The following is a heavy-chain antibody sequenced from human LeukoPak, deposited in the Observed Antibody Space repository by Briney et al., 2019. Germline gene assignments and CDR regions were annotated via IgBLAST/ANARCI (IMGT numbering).Heavy chain of an antibody. D-gene: IGHD4-17*01. V-gene: IGHV3-30*09. CDR2: ISYDGSNK. Sequence: PGGSLRLSCAASGFTFSSYAMHWVRQAPGKGLEWVAVISYDGSNKYYADSVKGRFAISRDNSKNTLYLQMNSLRAEDTAVYYCARVTTDYGDYNPDYWGQGTLVTVSS. CDR1: GFTFSSYA. J-gene: IGHJ4*02. CDR3: ARVTTDYGDYNPDY.